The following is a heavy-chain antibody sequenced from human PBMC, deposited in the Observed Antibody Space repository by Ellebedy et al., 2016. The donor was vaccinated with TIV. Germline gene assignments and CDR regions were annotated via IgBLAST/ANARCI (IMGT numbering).Heavy chain of an antibody. Sequence: KVSCKGSGYSFTNYWIGWVRQMPGKGLEWMGIIYPGASDTTYSPSFQGQVTISADKSISTAYLQWNSLKASDTAMYYCARQVFSYGYSWFDPWGQGTLVTVSS. D-gene: IGHD5-18*01. CDR2: IYPGASDT. CDR1: GYSFTNYW. J-gene: IGHJ5*02. CDR3: ARQVFSYGYSWFDP. V-gene: IGHV5-51*01.